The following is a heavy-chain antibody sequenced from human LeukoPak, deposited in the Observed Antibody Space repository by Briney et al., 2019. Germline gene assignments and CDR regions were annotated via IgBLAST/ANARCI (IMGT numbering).Heavy chain of an antibody. V-gene: IGHV4-61*02. CDR1: GGSISSGSYY. J-gene: IGHJ4*02. D-gene: IGHD5-18*01. CDR3: ARGGYYPLDY. Sequence: SETLSLTCTVSGGSISSGSYYWSWIRQPAGKGLEWIERIYTSGSTNYNPSLKSRVTISVDTSKNQFSLKLSSVTAADTAVYYCARGGYYPLDYWGQGTLVTVSS. CDR2: IYTSGST.